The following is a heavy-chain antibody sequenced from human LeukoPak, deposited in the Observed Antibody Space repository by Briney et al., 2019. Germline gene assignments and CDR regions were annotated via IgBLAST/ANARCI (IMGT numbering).Heavy chain of an antibody. CDR2: IHWDDNK. D-gene: IGHD4-17*01. V-gene: IGHV2-5*02. CDR3: AHYGDYRFLYYFDH. J-gene: IGHJ4*02. Sequence: SGPTLVKPTQTLTLTCTFPGFSLRTTGVGVGWVRQPPGKALEWLALIHWDDNKLYSPSLRSRVTITKDTSKNQVVLTMTNMAPVDTATYYCAHYGDYRFLYYFDHWGQGALVTVSS. CDR1: GFSLRTTGVG.